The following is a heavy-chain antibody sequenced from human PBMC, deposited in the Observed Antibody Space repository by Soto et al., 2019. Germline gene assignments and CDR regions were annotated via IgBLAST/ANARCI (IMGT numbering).Heavy chain of an antibody. D-gene: IGHD2-2*01. CDR2: IIPIFGKA. CDR3: SKLGPLHCSGTSCPYYFDS. Sequence: SVKVSCKASGGTFSSYAISWVRQAPGQGLERKGGIIPIFGKANYAQKFQGRVTITANKSTSTAYMELSSLRSEDTAVYYCSKLGPLHCSGTSCPYYFDSWGEGTLVTVSS. CDR1: GGTFSSYA. V-gene: IGHV1-69*06. J-gene: IGHJ4*02.